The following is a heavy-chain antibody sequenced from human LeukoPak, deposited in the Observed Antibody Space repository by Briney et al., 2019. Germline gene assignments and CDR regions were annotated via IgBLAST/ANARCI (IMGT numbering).Heavy chain of an antibody. J-gene: IGHJ4*02. V-gene: IGHV6-1*01. D-gene: IGHD2-2*01. Sequence: QTLSLTCAISGDXVSTNSGAWNWIRQSPSRGLEWLGRTYYRSKWSYDYAVSMKSRISISPDTSKNQFSLQLNSVTPEDTAVYYCARGGIGYCSTTSCYFDSWGQGTLVTVSS. CDR1: GDXVSTNSGA. CDR2: TYYRSKWSY. CDR3: ARGGIGYCSTTSCYFDS.